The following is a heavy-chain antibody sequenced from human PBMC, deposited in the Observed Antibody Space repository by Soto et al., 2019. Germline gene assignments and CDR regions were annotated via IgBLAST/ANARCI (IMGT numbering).Heavy chain of an antibody. D-gene: IGHD2-2*02. CDR1: GFTLRNYA. J-gene: IGHJ4*02. Sequence: PGGALRLSCEASGFTLRNYAMTWIRQAPGKGLEWVSLISANDVGTYYAESVKTRFTISTDQSRNTVYLQMDSLRADDTAIYYCAKDRWQSGLVVSAATPLGQTAPPPHPDYWGQGTLVTVS. CDR2: ISANDVGT. CDR3: AKDRWQSGLVVSAATPLGQTAPPPHPDY. V-gene: IGHV3-23*01.